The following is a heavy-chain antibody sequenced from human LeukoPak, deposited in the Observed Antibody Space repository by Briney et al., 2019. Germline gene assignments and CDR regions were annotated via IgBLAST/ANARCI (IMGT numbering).Heavy chain of an antibody. CDR3: ARGGIAAATDY. Sequence: PGGSLRLSCAASGFTVSSNHMSWVRQAPGKGLEWVSVIDSGGSTYHADSVKGRFTFSRDNSKNTLYLQMNSLRAEDTAVYYCARGGIAAATDYWGQGTLVTVSS. CDR1: GFTVSSNH. CDR2: IDSGGST. V-gene: IGHV3-53*01. D-gene: IGHD6-13*01. J-gene: IGHJ4*02.